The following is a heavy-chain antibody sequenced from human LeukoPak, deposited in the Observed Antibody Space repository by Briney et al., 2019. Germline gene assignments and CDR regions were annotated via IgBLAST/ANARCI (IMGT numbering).Heavy chain of an antibody. J-gene: IGHJ4*02. CDR1: GGSISSYC. V-gene: IGHV4-59*06. D-gene: IGHD2-21*01. Sequence: SETLSLTCTVSGGSISSYCWSWIRQPPGKGLEWIGYIYNSGTTYYNPSLQSRVIISVDPSENQFSLKLNSVTAADTAVYYCARGQIDYADYWGQGTLVTVSS. CDR3: ARGQIDYADY. CDR2: IYNSGTT.